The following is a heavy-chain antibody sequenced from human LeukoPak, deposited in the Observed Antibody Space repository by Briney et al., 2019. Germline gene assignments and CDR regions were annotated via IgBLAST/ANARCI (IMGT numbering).Heavy chain of an antibody. Sequence: GESLKSPFKGLGYSFISNWSAWLRQIPGKGREGLEMIYPGDSDNRFSPSFQGQVTISDDKSNSTAYLQLSSLKAADTAMYYCARRDLAAAGSTFDYWGQGTLVTVSS. CDR3: ARRDLAAAGSTFDY. V-gene: IGHV5-51*01. J-gene: IGHJ4*02. CDR2: IYPGDSDN. D-gene: IGHD6-13*01. CDR1: GYSFISNW.